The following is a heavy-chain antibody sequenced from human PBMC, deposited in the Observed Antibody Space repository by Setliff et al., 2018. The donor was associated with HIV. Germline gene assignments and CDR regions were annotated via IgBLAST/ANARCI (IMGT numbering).Heavy chain of an antibody. D-gene: IGHD2-8*01. Sequence: PSETLSLTCAVSGASISSSNWWSWVRQPPGKGLEWIGEIYFNLQTNYNPAFKSRVSMGLDNAKHQFSLRLTSVTAADTAVYYCASGPYCSNGVCRDWVWFFDYWGQGKVVTVSS. J-gene: IGHJ4*02. CDR2: IYFNLQT. V-gene: IGHV4-4*02. CDR3: ASGPYCSNGVCRDWVWFFDY. CDR1: GASISSSNW.